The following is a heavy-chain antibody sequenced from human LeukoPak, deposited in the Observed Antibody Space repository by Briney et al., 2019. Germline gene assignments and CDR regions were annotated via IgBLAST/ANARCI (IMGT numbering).Heavy chain of an antibody. CDR2: VYPGDSDT. CDR3: ARGGVVVTAYFDY. CDR1: GYRFTSYW. D-gene: IGHD2-15*01. V-gene: IGHV5-51*01. J-gene: IGHJ4*02. Sequence: GESLKIPCKGFGYRFTSYWIGWVRQMPGKGLEWMGIVYPGDSDTRYSPSFQGQVTISADKSISTAYLQWSSLKASDTAMYYCARGGVVVTAYFDYWGQGTLVTVSS.